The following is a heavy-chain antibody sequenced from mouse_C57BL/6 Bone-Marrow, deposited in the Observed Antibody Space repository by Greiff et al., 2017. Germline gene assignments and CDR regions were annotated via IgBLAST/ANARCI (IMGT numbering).Heavy chain of an antibody. CDR3: NWDDYYAMDY. CDR1: YTFTDYYM. Sequence: VQLQQSGPELVKPGASVKMSCKASGYTFTDYYMHWVKQKPGKGLEWIGEIYPGSGNTYYNEKFKGKATLTADTSSSPAYMQLTSLTSEDSAVYFCENWDDYYAMDYWGQGTSVTVSS. V-gene: IGHV1-83*01. J-gene: IGHJ4*01. D-gene: IGHD4-1*01. CDR2: YPGSGNTY.